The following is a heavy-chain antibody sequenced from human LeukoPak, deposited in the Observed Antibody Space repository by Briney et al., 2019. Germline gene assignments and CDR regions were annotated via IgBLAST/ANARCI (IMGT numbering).Heavy chain of an antibody. J-gene: IGHJ5*02. CDR1: GGSISSSDYY. CDR3: ARALGYCSGGSCTRGYNWFDP. V-gene: IGHV4-39*01. Sequence: SETLSLTCTVSGGSISSSDYYWGWIRQPPGKGLEWIGSIYYGGSTYYNPSLKSRVTISVDTSMNQFSLKLSFVTTADTAVYYCARALGYCSGGSCTRGYNWFDPWGQGTLVTVPS. CDR2: IYYGGST. D-gene: IGHD2-15*01.